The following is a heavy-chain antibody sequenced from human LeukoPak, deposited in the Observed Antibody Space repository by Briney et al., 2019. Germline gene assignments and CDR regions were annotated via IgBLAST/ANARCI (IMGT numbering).Heavy chain of an antibody. V-gene: IGHV1-18*01. J-gene: IGHJ4*02. CDR1: GGTFSSYA. Sequence: GASVKVSCKASGGTFSSYAISWVRQAPGQGLEWMGWISAYNGNTNYAQKLQGRVTMTTDTSTSTAYMELRSLRSDDTAVYYCARDDWLGYCSGGSCLVDYWGQGTLVTVSS. D-gene: IGHD2-15*01. CDR3: ARDDWLGYCSGGSCLVDY. CDR2: ISAYNGNT.